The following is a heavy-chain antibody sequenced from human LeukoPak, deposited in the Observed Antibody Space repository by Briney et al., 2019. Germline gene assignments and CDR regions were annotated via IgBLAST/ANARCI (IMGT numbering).Heavy chain of an antibody. CDR1: GYTFTSYY. CDR3: ARGLKSNTIFGVVTYYFDY. J-gene: IGHJ4*02. V-gene: IGHV1-46*01. Sequence: ASVKVSCMASGYTFTSYYMHWVRQAPGQGLEWMGLINPTGGSTGYAQKFQGRVTITRNTSISTAYMELSSLRSEDTAVYYCARGLKSNTIFGVVTYYFDYWGQGTLVTVSS. D-gene: IGHD3-3*01. CDR2: INPTGGST.